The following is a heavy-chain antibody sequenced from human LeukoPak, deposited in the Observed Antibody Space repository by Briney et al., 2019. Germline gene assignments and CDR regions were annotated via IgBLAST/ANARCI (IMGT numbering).Heavy chain of an antibody. CDR2: IYTSGST. D-gene: IGHD5-18*01. J-gene: IGHJ6*03. Sequence: SETLSLTCTVSGGSISSYYWSWIRQPAGKGPEWIGRIYTSGSTNYNPSLKSRVTISVDTSKNQFSLKLSSVTAADTAVYYCARAGDTDAGYYYYYMDVWGKGTTVTISS. CDR3: ARAGDTDAGYYYYYMDV. V-gene: IGHV4-4*07. CDR1: GGSISSYY.